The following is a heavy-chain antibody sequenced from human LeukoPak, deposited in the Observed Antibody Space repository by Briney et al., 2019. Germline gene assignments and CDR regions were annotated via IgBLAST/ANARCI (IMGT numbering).Heavy chain of an antibody. J-gene: IGHJ1*01. Sequence: GGSLRLSCAASGFTFSDYYMSWIRQAPGKGLEWVSYISSSSSYTNYADSVKGRFTISRDNAKNSLYLQMNSLRAEDTAIYYCAKRVAVSGTRYFQAWGQGTLVTVSS. D-gene: IGHD6-19*01. V-gene: IGHV3-11*03. CDR3: AKRVAVSGTRYFQA. CDR1: GFTFSDYY. CDR2: ISSSSSYT.